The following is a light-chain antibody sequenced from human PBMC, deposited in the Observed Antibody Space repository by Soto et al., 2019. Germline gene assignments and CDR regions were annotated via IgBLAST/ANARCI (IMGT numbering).Light chain of an antibody. J-gene: IGLJ3*02. V-gene: IGLV2-14*01. CDR2: EVR. CDR3: SAYTARSTLV. CDR1: MRDVGAYNL. Sequence: QSVLAQPASVSGSAGQSITISCSGTMRDVGAYNLVSWYQQHPGTAPKLIIYEVRNRPSGISSRFSGSRSGNTASLPISGLQSEDEGAYYCSAYTARSTLVFGGGTK.